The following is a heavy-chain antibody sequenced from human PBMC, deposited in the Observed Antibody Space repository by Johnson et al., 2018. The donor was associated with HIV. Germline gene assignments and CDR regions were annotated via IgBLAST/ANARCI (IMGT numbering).Heavy chain of an antibody. CDR3: ARDGGINYFGVVTPEAFDI. Sequence: VQLVESGGGVVRPGGSLRLSCAASGFTFDDYGMSWVRQAPGKGLEWVSGINWNGGSTGYADSVKGRFTISRDNAKNTLYLQMNSLRAEDTAVYYCARDGGINYFGVVTPEAFDIWGQGTMVTVSS. D-gene: IGHD3-3*01. V-gene: IGHV3-20*04. CDR2: INWNGGST. CDR1: GFTFDDYG. J-gene: IGHJ3*02.